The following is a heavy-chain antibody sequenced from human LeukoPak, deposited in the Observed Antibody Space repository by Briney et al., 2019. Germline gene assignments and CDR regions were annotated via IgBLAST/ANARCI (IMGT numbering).Heavy chain of an antibody. V-gene: IGHV4-4*07. J-gene: IGHJ4*02. CDR1: GDSISNYY. CDR2: IYTSGST. D-gene: IGHD2-2*01. CDR3: ARVGCSSTSCYYFDY. Sequence: SETLSLTCIVSGDSISNYYWSWIRQPAGKGLEWIGRIYTSGSTNYNPSLKSRVTMSVDTSKNQFSLKLSSVTAADTAVYYCARVGCSSTSCYYFDYWGQGTLVTVSS.